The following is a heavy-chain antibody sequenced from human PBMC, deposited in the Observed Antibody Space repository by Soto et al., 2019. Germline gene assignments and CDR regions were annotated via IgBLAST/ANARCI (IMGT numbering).Heavy chain of an antibody. CDR2: INQDGSVQ. CDR1: GFTFTTFW. Sequence: EVQLVESGGGLVQPGGSLRLSCATSGFTFTTFWMSWVRQAPGKGPEWVANINQDGSVQYYVDSVTGRFTISRDNAQSSLYLQMNSLRAAYTAVYYCGRGHTYIVFWGQGTLVTVSS. D-gene: IGHD3-16*02. CDR3: GRGHTYIVF. J-gene: IGHJ4*02. V-gene: IGHV3-7*01.